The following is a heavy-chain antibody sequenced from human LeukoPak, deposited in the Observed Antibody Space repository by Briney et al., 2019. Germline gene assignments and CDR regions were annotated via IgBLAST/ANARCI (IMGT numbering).Heavy chain of an antibody. CDR2: MNPNSGNT. CDR3: ARGLGEVVPAAIVLEYDY. J-gene: IGHJ4*02. Sequence: ASVKVSCKASGYTFTSYDINWVRQATGQGLEWMGWMNPNSGNTGYAQKFQGRVTMTRNTSISTAYMELSSLRSEDTAVYYCARGLGEVVPAAIVLEYDYWGQGTLVTVSS. CDR1: GYTFTSYD. D-gene: IGHD2-2*01. V-gene: IGHV1-8*01.